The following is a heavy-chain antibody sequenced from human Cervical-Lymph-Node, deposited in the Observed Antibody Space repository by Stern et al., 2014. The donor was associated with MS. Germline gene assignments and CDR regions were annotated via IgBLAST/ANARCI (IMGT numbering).Heavy chain of an antibody. J-gene: IGHJ4*02. D-gene: IGHD6-13*01. CDR3: ATFRAAVGYDF. CDR2: IDPRDSYT. V-gene: IGHV5-10-1*03. Sequence: EVQLVESGAEVKKPGESLRISCKVSGYRFTIYWISWVRQMPGKGLEWMGMIDPRDSYTKYSPSFQGHVTISVDESISTAYLQWSSLKASDTAMYYCATFRAAVGYDFWGQGTLVTVSS. CDR1: GYRFTIYW.